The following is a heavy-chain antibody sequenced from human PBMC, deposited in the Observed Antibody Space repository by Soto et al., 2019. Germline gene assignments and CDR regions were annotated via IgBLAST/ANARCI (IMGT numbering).Heavy chain of an antibody. CDR1: GYTFTSYG. V-gene: IGHV1-2*04. D-gene: IGHD2-2*01. J-gene: IGHJ5*02. CDR3: ARGPRIVVVPAAMPVFLNNWFDP. CDR2: INPNNGST. Sequence: GASVKVSCKASGYTFTSYGISWVRQAPGQGLEWMGWINPNNGSTNYAQKFQGWVTMTRDTSTSTAYMELSRLRSDDTAVYYCARGPRIVVVPAAMPVFLNNWFDPWGQGTLVTVSS.